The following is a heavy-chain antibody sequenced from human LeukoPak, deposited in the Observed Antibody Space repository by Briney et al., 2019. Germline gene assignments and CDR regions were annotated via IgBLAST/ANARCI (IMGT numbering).Heavy chain of an antibody. Sequence: PGGSLRLSCAASGFTFSSYSMNWVRQAPGKGLEWVSSISSSSSYIYYADSVKGRFTISRDNAKNSLYLQMNSLRAEDTAVYYCARDTWSYYKGINRNLDYWGQGTLVTVSS. V-gene: IGHV3-21*01. CDR3: ARDTWSYYKGINRNLDY. CDR1: GFTFSSYS. J-gene: IGHJ4*02. CDR2: ISSSSSYI. D-gene: IGHD3-10*01.